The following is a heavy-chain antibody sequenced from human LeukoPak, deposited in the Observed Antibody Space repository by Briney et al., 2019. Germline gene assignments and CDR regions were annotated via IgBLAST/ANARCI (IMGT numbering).Heavy chain of an antibody. J-gene: IGHJ4*02. V-gene: IGHV4-59*12. CDR1: GGSISGYY. D-gene: IGHD6-6*01. CDR3: ARGVYSSWGYYFDY. Sequence: SETLSLTCTVSGGSISGYYWSWIRQPPGKGLEGIGYIYYSGSTNYKPSLKSRVTISVDTSKNQFSLKLSSVTAADTAVYYCARGVYSSWGYYFDYWGQGTLVTVSS. CDR2: IYYSGST.